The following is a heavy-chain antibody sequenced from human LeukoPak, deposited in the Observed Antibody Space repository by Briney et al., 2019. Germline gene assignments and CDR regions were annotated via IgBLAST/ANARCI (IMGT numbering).Heavy chain of an antibody. V-gene: IGHV4-4*02. Sequence: SETLSLTCAVSGGSISSSNWWSWVRQPPGKGLEWIGRIFHTGTTDYKTSLKGRVTISVDKSKNQFSLKLTSVTAADTAVYYCARDSGTTGEVKFDPWGQGTLVTVSS. CDR2: IFHTGTT. CDR1: GGSISSSNW. J-gene: IGHJ5*02. D-gene: IGHD3-10*01. CDR3: ARDSGTTGEVKFDP.